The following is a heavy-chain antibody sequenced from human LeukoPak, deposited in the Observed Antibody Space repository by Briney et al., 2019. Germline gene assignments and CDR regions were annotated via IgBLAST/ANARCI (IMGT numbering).Heavy chain of an antibody. Sequence: ASVKVSCKASGGTFSSYAISWVRQAPGQGLEWMGGIIPIFGTANYAQKYQGRVTITTDESTSTAYMELSSLRSEDTAVYYCARGRIQYWGRFDYWGQGTLVTVS. D-gene: IGHD2-8*02. CDR2: IIPIFGTA. J-gene: IGHJ4*02. CDR3: ARGRIQYWGRFDY. V-gene: IGHV1-69*05. CDR1: GGTFSSYA.